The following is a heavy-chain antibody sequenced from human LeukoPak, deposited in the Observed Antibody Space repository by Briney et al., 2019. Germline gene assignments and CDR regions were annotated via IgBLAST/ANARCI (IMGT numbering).Heavy chain of an antibody. V-gene: IGHV3-23*01. CDR2: ISSSGGST. Sequence: GGSLRLSCAASGFTFSSYAMSWVRQAPGKGLERVAAISSSGGSTDYADSVKGRFTISRDNSKNTVYLQMNSLRAEDTAVYFCAKDKEWLPSYFDYWGQGTLVTVSS. CDR1: GFTFSSYA. CDR3: AKDKEWLPSYFDY. D-gene: IGHD3-3*01. J-gene: IGHJ4*02.